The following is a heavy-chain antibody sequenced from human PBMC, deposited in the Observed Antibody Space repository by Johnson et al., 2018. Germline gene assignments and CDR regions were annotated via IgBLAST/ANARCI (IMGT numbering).Heavy chain of an antibody. CDR1: GYTFTSYD. CDR3: ARDGYPAAANDAFDI. Sequence: QVQLVQSGAEVKKPRASVKVSCKASGYTFTSYDINWVRQATGQGLEWMGWMNPTSGNTGYAQKFQGRVTMTRNPSISTAYMELGSLRSEDTAVYYWARDGYPAAANDAFDIWGQGTMVTVSS. V-gene: IGHV1-8*01. CDR2: MNPTSGNT. J-gene: IGHJ3*02. D-gene: IGHD6-13*01.